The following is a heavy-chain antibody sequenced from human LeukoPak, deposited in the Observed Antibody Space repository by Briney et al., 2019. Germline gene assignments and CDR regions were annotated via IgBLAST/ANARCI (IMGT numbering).Heavy chain of an antibody. CDR3: ARALAVAVRASAFDI. CDR1: GGSISSYY. V-gene: IGHV4-59*01. Sequence: SETLSLTCTVSGGSISSYYWSWIRQPPGKGPEWIGYIYYSGSTNYNPSLKSRVTISVDTSKNQFSLKLSSVTAADTAVYYCARALAVAVRASAFDIWGQGTMVTVSS. D-gene: IGHD6-19*01. J-gene: IGHJ3*02. CDR2: IYYSGST.